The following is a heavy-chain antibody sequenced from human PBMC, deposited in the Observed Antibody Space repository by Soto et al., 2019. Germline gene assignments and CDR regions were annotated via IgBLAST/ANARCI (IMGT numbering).Heavy chain of an antibody. CDR3: ARDGGLYSSSPFDY. CDR1: GGTCSSYA. J-gene: IGHJ4*02. CDR2: ISYDGSNK. Sequence: VGSLRLSCAASGGTCSSYAMRWVRQAPGKGLEWVAVISYDGSNKYYADSVKGRFTISRDNSKNTLYLQMNSLRAEDTAVYYCARDGGLYSSSPFDYWGQGTLVTVSS. V-gene: IGHV3-30-3*01. D-gene: IGHD6-13*01.